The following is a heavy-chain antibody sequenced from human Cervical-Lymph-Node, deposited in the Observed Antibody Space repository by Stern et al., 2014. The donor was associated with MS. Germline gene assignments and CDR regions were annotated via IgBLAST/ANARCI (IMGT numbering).Heavy chain of an antibody. V-gene: IGHV3-21*01. J-gene: IGHJ6*02. CDR1: GFTFSNHS. D-gene: IGHD6-13*01. Sequence: EMQLVESGGGLVKPGGSLRLSCAASGFTFSNHSMNWVRQAPGKGLEWVSSISSSTSYIYSADSVKGRFTISRDNAKNSVYLQMTYLRAEDTAVYYCARGRDSTKYGMDVWGQGTTVTVSS. CDR3: ARGRDSTKYGMDV. CDR2: ISSSTSYI.